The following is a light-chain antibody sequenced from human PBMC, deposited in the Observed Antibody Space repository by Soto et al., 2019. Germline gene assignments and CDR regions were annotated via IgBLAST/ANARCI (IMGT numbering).Light chain of an antibody. CDR2: KSN. V-gene: IGLV1-44*01. CDR3: AAWDDSLNGRV. J-gene: IGLJ3*02. CDR1: SSNIGSNT. Sequence: SVLTQPPSASATPGQRVTISCSGSSSNIGSNTVNWYQQLPGTAPKLLIYKSNQRPSRVPDRFSGSKSGTSASLAISGLQSEDEADYYCAAWDDSLNGRVFGGGTKLTVL.